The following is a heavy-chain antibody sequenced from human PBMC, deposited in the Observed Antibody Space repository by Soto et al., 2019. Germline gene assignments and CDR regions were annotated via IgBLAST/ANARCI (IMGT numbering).Heavy chain of an antibody. Sequence: SGTRSRTCTVPGGPASSSIYYGVWIRQPPGKGLEWIASIYYSGSTYYNPSLKSQVTISVDTSKNQFSLKLSSVTAADTAVYYCARHPSGYEWDDYWGQGTLVTVSS. CDR1: GGPASSSIYY. D-gene: IGHD5-12*01. J-gene: IGHJ4*02. CDR2: IYYSGST. V-gene: IGHV4-39*01. CDR3: ARHPSGYEWDDY.